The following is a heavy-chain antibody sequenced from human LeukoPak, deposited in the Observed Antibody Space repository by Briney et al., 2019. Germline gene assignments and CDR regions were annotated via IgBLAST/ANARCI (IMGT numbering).Heavy chain of an antibody. CDR1: GFTFDDYA. J-gene: IGHJ6*03. V-gene: IGHV3-43*02. CDR3: AKGPGSNYYMDV. CDR2: ISGDGGST. Sequence: GGSLRLSCAASGFTFDDYAMHWVRQAPGKGLEWVAVISGDGGSTYYADSVKGRFTISRDNSKNSLYLRMNSLRTEDTALYYCAKGPGSNYYMDVWGKGTTVTVSS.